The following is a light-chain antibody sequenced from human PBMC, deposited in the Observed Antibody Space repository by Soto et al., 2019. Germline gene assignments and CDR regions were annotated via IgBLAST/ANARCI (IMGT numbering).Light chain of an antibody. Sequence: EIVMTQSPATLSVSPGERATLSCRARQSVSSNLAWYQQKPGQAPRLLIYGASTRATGIPARFSGSGSGTEFTLTISSRQSEDFAVYYCQQYNNWPGTFGQGTKVEIK. CDR2: GAS. CDR3: QQYNNWPGT. J-gene: IGKJ1*01. CDR1: QSVSSN. V-gene: IGKV3-15*01.